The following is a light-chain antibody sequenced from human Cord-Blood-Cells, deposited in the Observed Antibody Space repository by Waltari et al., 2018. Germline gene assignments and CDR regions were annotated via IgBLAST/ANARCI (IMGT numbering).Light chain of an antibody. CDR3: QQYYSTPPT. CDR2: WAL. CDR1: QSVLYSANNKNY. Sequence: DIVMTQSPDSLAVSLGERATINCKSSQSVLYSANNKNYVAWYQQKPGRPPKVLIYWALTRESGVPDRVSGSGSGTDFTLTSSSVQAEDVAVYYCQQYYSTPPTFGQGTKVEIK. V-gene: IGKV4-1*01. J-gene: IGKJ1*01.